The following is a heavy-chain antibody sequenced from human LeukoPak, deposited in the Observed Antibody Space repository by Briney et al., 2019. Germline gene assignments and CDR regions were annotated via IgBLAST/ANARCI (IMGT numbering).Heavy chain of an antibody. J-gene: IGHJ4*02. CDR2: I. D-gene: IGHD6-13*01. Sequence: PGGSLRLSCAASGFTFSSYEMNWVRQAPGKGLEWVSYITISRDNAKNSLYLQMNSLRAEDTAVYYCARKTRGSSLAGYWGQGTLVTVSS. CDR1: GFTFSSYE. V-gene: IGHV3-48*03. CDR3: ARKTRGSSLAGY.